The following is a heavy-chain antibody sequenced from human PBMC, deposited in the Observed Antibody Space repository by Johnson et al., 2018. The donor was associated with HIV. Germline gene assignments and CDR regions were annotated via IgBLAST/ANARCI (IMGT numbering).Heavy chain of an antibody. V-gene: IGHV3-9*01. CDR1: GFTFDDYA. CDR3: ARLDTSRRDAFDI. J-gene: IGHJ3*02. CDR2: ISWNSGSI. Sequence: VQLVESGGGLIQPGRSLRLSCAASGFTFDDYAMHWVRQAPGKGLEWVSGISWNSGSIGYADSVKGRFTISRDNAKNSLYLQMNSLRAEATAVYYCARLDTSRRDAFDIWGQGTMVTVSS. D-gene: IGHD5-12*01.